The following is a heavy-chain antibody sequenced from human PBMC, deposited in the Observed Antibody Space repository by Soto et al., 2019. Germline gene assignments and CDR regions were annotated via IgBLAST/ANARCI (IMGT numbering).Heavy chain of an antibody. Sequence: ASVKVSCKASGYTFTSYDINWVRQATGRGLEGMGWMNTNSGNTVYAQKFQGRVTITRNTSISTAYMELISQRSEDTAVYYCARLRVGYDILTGYYYYYYGMDVWCQGPTVTFSS. D-gene: IGHD3-9*01. V-gene: IGHV1-8*01. CDR2: MNTNSGNT. CDR1: GYTFTSYD. CDR3: ARLRVGYDILTGYYYYYYGMDV. J-gene: IGHJ6*02.